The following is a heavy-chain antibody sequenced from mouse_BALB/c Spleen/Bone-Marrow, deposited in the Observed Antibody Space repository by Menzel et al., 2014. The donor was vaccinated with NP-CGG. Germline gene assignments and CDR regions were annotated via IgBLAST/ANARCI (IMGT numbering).Heavy chain of an antibody. J-gene: IGHJ1*01. CDR1: GYTFTSYW. CDR2: INLSTGYT. CDR3: AREYYGSSGYFDV. Sequence: VKLVESGAELAKPGASVKMSCKASGYTFTSYWMHWVKQRPGQGLEWIGYINLSTGYTEYNQKFKDKATLTADKSSSTAYMQLSSLTSEDAAVEHCAREYYGSSGYFDVWGAGTTVTVSS. V-gene: IGHV1-7*01. D-gene: IGHD1-1*01.